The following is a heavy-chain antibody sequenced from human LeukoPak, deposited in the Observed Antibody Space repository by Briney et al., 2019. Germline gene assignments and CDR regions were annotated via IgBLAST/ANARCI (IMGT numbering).Heavy chain of an antibody. CDR1: GGSISSYY. CDR3: AKIRRDGYNFYYFDY. D-gene: IGHD5-24*01. J-gene: IGHJ4*02. V-gene: IGHV4-59*08. CDR2: IYYSGST. Sequence: SETLSLTCTVSGGSISSYYWSWIRQPPGKGLEWIGYIYYSGSTNYNPSLKSRVTISVDTSKNQFSLKLSSVTAADTAVYYCAKIRRDGYNFYYFDYWGQGTLVTVSS.